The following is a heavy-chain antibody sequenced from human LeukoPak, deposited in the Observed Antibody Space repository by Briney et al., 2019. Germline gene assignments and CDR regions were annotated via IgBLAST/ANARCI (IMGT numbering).Heavy chain of an antibody. Sequence: ASVKASCKVSGYTLTELSMHWVRQAPGKGLEWMGGFDPEDGETIYAQKFQGRVTMTEDTSTDTAYMELSSLRSEDTAVYYCATGVIVVVAATSGGFDYWGQGTLVTVSS. CDR3: ATGVIVVVAATSGGFDY. D-gene: IGHD2-15*01. CDR1: GYTLTELS. CDR2: FDPEDGET. J-gene: IGHJ4*02. V-gene: IGHV1-24*01.